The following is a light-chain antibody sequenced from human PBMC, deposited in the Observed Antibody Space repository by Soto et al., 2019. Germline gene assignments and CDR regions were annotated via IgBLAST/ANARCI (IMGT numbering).Light chain of an antibody. Sequence: AIQLTQSPSSLSASVGDRVTITSRASQGISSALAWYQQKPRKAPKLLIYDASSLESGVPSRFSGSGSGTDFTLTISSLQPEDFATYYCQQFNSYPQTFGPGTKVDIK. CDR3: QQFNSYPQT. CDR1: QGISSA. J-gene: IGKJ3*01. V-gene: IGKV1-13*02. CDR2: DAS.